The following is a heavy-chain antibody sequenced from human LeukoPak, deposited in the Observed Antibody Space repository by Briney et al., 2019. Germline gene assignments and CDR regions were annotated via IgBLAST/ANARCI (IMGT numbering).Heavy chain of an antibody. D-gene: IGHD1-20*01. CDR3: VRRITGTTSDSFDY. V-gene: IGHV4-59*01. J-gene: IGHJ4*02. Sequence: PSETLSLTCTVSGGSISSYYWSWIRQPPGKGLEWIGYIYYSGSTNYNPSLKSRVTISVDTSKNQFSLKLSSVTAADTAVYYCVRRITGTTSDSFDYWGQGTLVTVSS. CDR1: GGSISSYY. CDR2: IYYSGST.